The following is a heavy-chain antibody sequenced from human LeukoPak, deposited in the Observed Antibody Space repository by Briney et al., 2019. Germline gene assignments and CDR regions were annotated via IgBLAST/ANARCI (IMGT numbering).Heavy chain of an antibody. Sequence: GGSLRLSCAASGFTFSSYWMHWVRQAPGKGLVWVSRINSDGSSTSYADSVKGRFTISRDNAKDTLYLQMNSLRAEDTAVYYCARGDERSSSWLNYWGQGTLVTVSS. D-gene: IGHD6-13*01. J-gene: IGHJ4*02. CDR1: GFTFSSYW. V-gene: IGHV3-74*01. CDR2: INSDGSST. CDR3: ARGDERSSSWLNY.